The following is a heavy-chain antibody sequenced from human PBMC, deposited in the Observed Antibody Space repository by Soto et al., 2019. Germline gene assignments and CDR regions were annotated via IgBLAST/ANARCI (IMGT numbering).Heavy chain of an antibody. CDR3: ARAQDRAGIFDY. CDR1: GGSISSYY. J-gene: IGHJ4*02. D-gene: IGHD3-16*02. CDR2: IYYSGST. V-gene: IGHV4-59*01. Sequence: SETLSLTCTVSGGSISSYYWSWIRQPPGKGLEWIGYIYYSGSTNYNPSLKSRVTISVDTSKNQFSLKLSSVTAADTALYYCARAQDRAGIFDYWGQGTLVTVSS.